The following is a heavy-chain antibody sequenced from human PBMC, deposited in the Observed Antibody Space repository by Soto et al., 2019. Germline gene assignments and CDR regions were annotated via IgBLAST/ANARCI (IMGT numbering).Heavy chain of an antibody. Sequence: QVQLQQWGAGLLKPSETLSLTCAVYGGSFSGYYWSWIRQPPGKGLEWIGEINHSGSTNYNPSLKSRVTISADTSKNQFSLKLSSVTAADTAVYYCARGGVLWFGESMNWFDPWGQGTLVTVSS. J-gene: IGHJ5*02. D-gene: IGHD3-10*01. CDR2: INHSGST. CDR3: ARGGVLWFGESMNWFDP. CDR1: GGSFSGYY. V-gene: IGHV4-34*01.